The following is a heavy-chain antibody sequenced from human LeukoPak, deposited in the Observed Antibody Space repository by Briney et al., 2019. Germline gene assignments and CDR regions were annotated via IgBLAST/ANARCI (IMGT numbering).Heavy chain of an antibody. CDR1: GYTFSNYA. D-gene: IGHD3-10*01. Sequence: ASVKVSCKTSGYTFSNYAISWVRQAPGQGLEWMGWISTYTGNTKYAQKFQGRVTMTTETSTSTAFMELRSLESDATAVYYCARDYGSGTYSLYYYGLDVWGQGTTVTVSS. CDR2: ISTYTGNT. J-gene: IGHJ6*02. CDR3: ARDYGSGTYSLYYYGLDV. V-gene: IGHV1-18*01.